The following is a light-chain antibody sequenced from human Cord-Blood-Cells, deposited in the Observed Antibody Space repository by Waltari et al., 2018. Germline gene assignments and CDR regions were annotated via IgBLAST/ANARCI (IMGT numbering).Light chain of an antibody. CDR2: DVS. Sequence: QSALTQPASVSGSPGQSITISCTGTSSDVGGYNYVSWYQQHPGKAPKLMIYDVSKRPSGVPNRFSGSKSGNTASLTISGLQAEDEADYYCSSYTSISTLVFGTGTKVTVL. CDR1: SSDVGGYNY. V-gene: IGLV2-14*01. J-gene: IGLJ1*01. CDR3: SSYTSISTLV.